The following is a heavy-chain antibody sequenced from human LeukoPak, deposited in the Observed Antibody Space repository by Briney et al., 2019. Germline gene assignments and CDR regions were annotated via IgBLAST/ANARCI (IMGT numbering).Heavy chain of an antibody. CDR3: ARDPPGHYYGMDA. CDR1: GGSISSYY. J-gene: IGHJ6*02. CDR2: IYYSGST. Sequence: SETLSLTCTVSGGSISSYYWSWIRQPPGKGLEWIGYIYYSGSTNYNPSLKSRVTISVDTSKNQFSLKLSSVTAADTAVYYCARDPPGHYYGMDAWGQGTTVTVSS. V-gene: IGHV4-59*01.